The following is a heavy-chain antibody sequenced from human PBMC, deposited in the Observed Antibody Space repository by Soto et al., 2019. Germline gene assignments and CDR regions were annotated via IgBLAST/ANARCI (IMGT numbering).Heavy chain of an antibody. V-gene: IGHV1-69*08. Sequence: QVQLVQSGAEVKKPGSSVKVSCKASGGTFSSYTISWVRQAPGQGLEWMGRIIPILGIANYAQKFQGRVTITADKSTSTAYMELSSLRSEDTAVYYCARDNAYSSGWYDFDYWGQGTLVTVSS. CDR1: GGTFSSYT. J-gene: IGHJ4*02. CDR2: IIPILGIA. D-gene: IGHD6-19*01. CDR3: ARDNAYSSGWYDFDY.